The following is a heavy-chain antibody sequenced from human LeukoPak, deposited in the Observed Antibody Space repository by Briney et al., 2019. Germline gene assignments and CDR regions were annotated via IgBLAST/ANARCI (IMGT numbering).Heavy chain of an antibody. Sequence: ASVKVSCKASGYTFTGYYMHWVRQAPGQGLEWMGWIIPNSGGTNYAQKFQGRVTMTRDTSISTAYMELSRLRSDDTAVYYCARGRSIAVAGNWFDPWGQGTLVTVSS. V-gene: IGHV1-2*02. CDR2: IIPNSGGT. D-gene: IGHD6-19*01. CDR1: GYTFTGYY. J-gene: IGHJ5*02. CDR3: ARGRSIAVAGNWFDP.